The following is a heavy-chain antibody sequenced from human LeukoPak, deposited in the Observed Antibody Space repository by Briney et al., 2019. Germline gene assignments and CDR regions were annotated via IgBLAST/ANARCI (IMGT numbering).Heavy chain of an antibody. V-gene: IGHV3-23*01. CDR1: GFTLSNYG. Sequence: GGSLRLSCAASGFTLSNYGMSWVRQARGKGLEWVSSITNSGASTYYADSVKGRFTISRDNSKNTLYLQMNSLRAEDTAVYYCAKSDTPWGSWYYFDYWGQGTLVTVSS. D-gene: IGHD6-13*01. CDR3: AKSDTPWGSWYYFDY. CDR2: ITNSGAST. J-gene: IGHJ4*02.